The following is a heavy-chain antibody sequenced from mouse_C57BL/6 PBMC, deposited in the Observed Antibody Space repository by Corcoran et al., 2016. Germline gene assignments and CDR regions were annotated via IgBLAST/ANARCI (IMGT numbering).Heavy chain of an antibody. Sequence: QVQLQQSGAELARPGASVKLSCKASGYTFTSYGISWVKQRTGQGLEWIGEIYPRSGNTYYNEKFKGKATLTADKSSSTAYMEPRSLTSEDSAVYFCASYYYGSSYFDYWGQGTTLTVSS. CDR1: GYTFTSYG. V-gene: IGHV1-81*01. D-gene: IGHD1-1*01. CDR2: IYPRSGNT. CDR3: ASYYYGSSYFDY. J-gene: IGHJ2*01.